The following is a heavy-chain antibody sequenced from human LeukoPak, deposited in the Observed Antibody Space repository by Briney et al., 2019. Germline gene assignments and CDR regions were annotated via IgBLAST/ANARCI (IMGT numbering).Heavy chain of an antibody. CDR2: IYYSGYT. D-gene: IGHD2-15*01. CDR1: GGSISSYY. V-gene: IGHV4-59*08. J-gene: IGHJ4*02. CDR3: ARGRRGGGRYDY. Sequence: SETLSLTCTVSGGSISSYYWSWIRQPPGKGLEWIGDIYYSGYTNYNPSLKSRVTISVDTSKNQFSLKLSSVTAADTAVYYCARGRRGGGRYDYWGQGTLVTVSS.